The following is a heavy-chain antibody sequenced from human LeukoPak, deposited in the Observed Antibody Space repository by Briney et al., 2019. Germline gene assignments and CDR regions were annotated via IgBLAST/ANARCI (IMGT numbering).Heavy chain of an antibody. CDR2: ISSSGSTI. D-gene: IGHD3-10*01. V-gene: IGHV3-48*04. CDR3: ARDPSVSYYGSGSYLDY. CDR1: GFTFSSYG. Sequence: PGGSLRLSCAASGFTFSSYGMHWVRQAPGKGLEWVSYISSSGSTIYYADSVKGRFTISRDNAKNSLYLQMNSLRAEDTAVYYCARDPSVSYYGSGSYLDYWGQGTLVTVSS. J-gene: IGHJ4*02.